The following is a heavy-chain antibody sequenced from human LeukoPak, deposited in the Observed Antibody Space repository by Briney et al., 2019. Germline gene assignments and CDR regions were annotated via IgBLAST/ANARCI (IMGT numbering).Heavy chain of an antibody. Sequence: GGSLRLSCAASGFTFSRSWMNWIRQAPGKGLEWVANINPDGDGMRFVDSVKGRFTMSRDNAQSSLHLQMNSLRVEDTAFYYCAAWTDRGYSYWGQGVLVTVSS. CDR1: GFTFSRSW. CDR3: AAWTDRGYSY. J-gene: IGHJ4*02. V-gene: IGHV3-7*01. CDR2: INPDGDGM. D-gene: IGHD5-12*01.